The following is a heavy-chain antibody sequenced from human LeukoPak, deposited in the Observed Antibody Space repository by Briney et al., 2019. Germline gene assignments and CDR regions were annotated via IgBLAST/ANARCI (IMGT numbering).Heavy chain of an antibody. CDR1: VYTSTSYG. Sequence: EASVKVSCKASVYTSTSYGVTWVRQAPGQGLEWMGWISAYNGNTNYAQKFQGRVTMTTDTSTSTAYMELRSLISDDTAVYYCAGGSGISTDPFDPWGQGTLVTVSS. CDR3: AGGSGISTDPFDP. D-gene: IGHD3-10*01. J-gene: IGHJ5*02. CDR2: ISAYNGNT. V-gene: IGHV1-18*01.